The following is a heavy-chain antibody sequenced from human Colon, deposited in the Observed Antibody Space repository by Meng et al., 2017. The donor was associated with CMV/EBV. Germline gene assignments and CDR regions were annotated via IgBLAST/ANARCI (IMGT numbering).Heavy chain of an antibody. CDR2: LSGAGSAT. J-gene: IGHJ4*02. D-gene: IGHD3-16*01. CDR1: GLTLRSYA. V-gene: IGHV3-23*01. CDR3: AKHPFATGLVVYFDF. Sequence: GESLKISCVASGLTLRSYAMSWVRQAPGKGLEWVSTLSGAGSATYYADSVKGRFTISRDNPRSTVYLQMNNVRDEDTAVYYCAKHPFATGLVVYFDFWGQGALVTVSS.